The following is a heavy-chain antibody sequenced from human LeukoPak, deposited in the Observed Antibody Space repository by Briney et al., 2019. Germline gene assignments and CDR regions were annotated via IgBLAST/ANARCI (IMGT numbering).Heavy chain of an antibody. CDR2: IHYSGNT. J-gene: IGHJ4*02. CDR1: GASISSPNYH. Sequence: KPSETLSLTCPVSGASISSPNYHWGWIRQPPGKALEWIGTIHYSGNTYYNPSLKSRLTISVDSSRNQFSLKLNSVTASDTAVYYCAAYGMSATDNWGQGALVTVSS. CDR3: AAYGMSATDN. D-gene: IGHD3-10*01. V-gene: IGHV4-39*01.